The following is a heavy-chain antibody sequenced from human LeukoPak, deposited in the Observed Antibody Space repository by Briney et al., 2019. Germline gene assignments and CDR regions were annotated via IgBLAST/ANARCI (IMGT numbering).Heavy chain of an antibody. Sequence: PSETLSLTCTVSGGSISNYFWSCIRQPPGKGLEWIGYIYYSGSTNYNPSLKSRVTISVDTSKNQLSLKLRSVTAADTAVYYCARGGRDGYTLYPLGYWGQGTLVTVSS. V-gene: IGHV4-59*08. CDR3: ARGGRDGYTLYPLGY. CDR1: GGSISNYF. D-gene: IGHD5-24*01. J-gene: IGHJ4*02. CDR2: IYYSGST.